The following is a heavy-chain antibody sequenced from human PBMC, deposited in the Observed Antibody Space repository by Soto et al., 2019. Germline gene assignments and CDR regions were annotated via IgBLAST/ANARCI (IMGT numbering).Heavy chain of an antibody. J-gene: IGHJ4*02. CDR2: IAYDGSNK. CDR1: GFTFSSNG. D-gene: IGHD6-13*01. CDR3: AKDRSSSWTFDY. V-gene: IGHV3-30*18. Sequence: QVQLVESGGGVVQPGRSLRLSCAASGFTFSSNGMHWVRQAPGKGLEWVAVIAYDGSNKYYADSVKGRFTISRDHSKKTPYLQMNSLRAEDTAVYYCAKDRSSSWTFDYWGQGTLVTVSS.